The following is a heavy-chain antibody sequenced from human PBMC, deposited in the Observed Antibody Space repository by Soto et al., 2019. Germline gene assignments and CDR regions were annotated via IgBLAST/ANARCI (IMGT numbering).Heavy chain of an antibody. J-gene: IGHJ5*02. CDR1: GYTFTSYD. D-gene: IGHD3-3*01. Sequence: GASVKVSCKASGYTFTSYDINWVRQATGQGLEWMGWMNPNSGNTGYAQKFKGRVTMTRNTSISTAYIKISSLRSEDMSLYYCARVPNRAYYDFWSGYNPNNWFDPWGQGTLVTVSS. CDR2: MNPNSGNT. CDR3: ARVPNRAYYDFWSGYNPNNWFDP. V-gene: IGHV1-8*01.